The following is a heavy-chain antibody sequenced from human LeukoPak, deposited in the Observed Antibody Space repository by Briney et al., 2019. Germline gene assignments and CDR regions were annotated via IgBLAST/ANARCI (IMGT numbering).Heavy chain of an antibody. CDR1: GYTFPSYF. J-gene: IGHJ4*02. CDR2: INPTGGST. Sequence: ASVKVSCKASGYTFPSYFMHWVRQAPGQGLEWMGIINPTGGSTTYAQKFQGRVTMTRDTSTSTVYMELRSLRSDDTAVYYCARARVGATDYWGQGTLVTVSS. CDR3: ARARVGATDY. V-gene: IGHV1-46*01. D-gene: IGHD1-26*01.